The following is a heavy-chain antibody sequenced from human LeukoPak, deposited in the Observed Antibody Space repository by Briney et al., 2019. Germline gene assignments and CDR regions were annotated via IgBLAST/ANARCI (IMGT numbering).Heavy chain of an antibody. CDR1: GFTLSSYW. D-gene: IGHD4-17*01. Sequence: GGSLRLSCAASGFTLSSYWMHWVRQAPGKGLVWVSRMNSDGSSTTYADSVKGRFTISRDNAKNALYLQMSSLRAEDTAVYHRAREAFNYGDHYFDYWGQGTLVTVSS. J-gene: IGHJ4*02. CDR3: AREAFNYGDHYFDY. V-gene: IGHV3-74*01. CDR2: MNSDGSST.